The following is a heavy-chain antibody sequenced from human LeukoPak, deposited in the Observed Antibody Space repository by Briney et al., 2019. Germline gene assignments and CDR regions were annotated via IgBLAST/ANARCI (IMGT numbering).Heavy chain of an antibody. CDR3: AREAVDTSFDY. J-gene: IGHJ4*02. CDR2: ISGGGSRT. D-gene: IGHD5-18*01. V-gene: IGHV3-23*01. CDR1: GFTFTNYA. Sequence: GSLRLFCAASGFTFTNYAMDWVRQAAGKGLVWVSAISGGGSRTYYTDSVKGRFTISRDNSKNTLYLQMNTLRAEDTAVYYYAREAVDTSFDYWGLGTLVTVSS.